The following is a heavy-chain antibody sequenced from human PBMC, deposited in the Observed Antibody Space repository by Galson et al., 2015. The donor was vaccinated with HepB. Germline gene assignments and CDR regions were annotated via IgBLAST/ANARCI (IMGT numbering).Heavy chain of an antibody. CDR2: ISSSSSYI. Sequence: SLRLSCAASGFTFSSYSMNWVRQAPGKGLEWVSSISSSSSYIYYADSVKGRFTISRDNAKNSLYLQMNSLRAEDTAVYYCARPVDYYDSSGFDYWGQGTLVTVSS. V-gene: IGHV3-21*01. J-gene: IGHJ4*02. D-gene: IGHD3-22*01. CDR3: ARPVDYYDSSGFDY. CDR1: GFTFSSYS.